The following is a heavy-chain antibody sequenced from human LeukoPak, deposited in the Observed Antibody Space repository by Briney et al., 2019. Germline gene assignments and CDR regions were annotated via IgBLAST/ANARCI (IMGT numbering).Heavy chain of an antibody. CDR1: GFTFSSHW. D-gene: IGHD1-26*01. J-gene: IGHJ4*02. Sequence: GGSLRLSCAASGFTFSSHWMHWVRQAPGKGLIYVSRINNDGSSTSYADFVKGRFTVSRDNAKNTLYLQMNSLRVEDTAVYYCVRDRIGSYPIDYWGQGTLVTVSS. V-gene: IGHV3-74*01. CDR2: INNDGSST. CDR3: VRDRIGSYPIDY.